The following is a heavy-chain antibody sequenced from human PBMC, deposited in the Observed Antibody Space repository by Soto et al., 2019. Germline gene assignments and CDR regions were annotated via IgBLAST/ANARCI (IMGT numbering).Heavy chain of an antibody. D-gene: IGHD6-13*01. CDR2: IVGGGDST. V-gene: IGHV3-23*01. CDR1: GFTFSSYA. J-gene: IGHJ4*02. Sequence: PGGSLRLSCAASGFTFSSYAMSWVRQAPGKGLEWVSAIVGGGDSTYYADYVKGRFTISRDNSKNTLHLEMNSLRAEDTAVYFCAKESRGIAPTVTGYWGQGTQVTVSS. CDR3: AKESRGIAPTVTGY.